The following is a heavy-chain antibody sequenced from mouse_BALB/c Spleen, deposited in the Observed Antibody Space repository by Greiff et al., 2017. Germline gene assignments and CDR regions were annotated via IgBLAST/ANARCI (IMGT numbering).Heavy chain of an antibody. Sequence: DVKLVESGGDLVKPGGSLKLSCAASGFTFSSYGMSWVRQTPDKRLEWVATISSGGSYTYYPDSVKGRFTISRDNAKNTLYLQMSSLKSEDTAMYYGARPDYYGSRYFDYWGQGTTLTVSS. J-gene: IGHJ2*01. D-gene: IGHD1-1*01. CDR1: GFTFSSYG. CDR2: ISSGGSYT. V-gene: IGHV5-6*02. CDR3: ARPDYYGSRYFDY.